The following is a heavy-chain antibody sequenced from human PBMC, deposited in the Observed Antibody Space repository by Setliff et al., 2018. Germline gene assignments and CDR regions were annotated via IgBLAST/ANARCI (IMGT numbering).Heavy chain of an antibody. V-gene: IGHV1-69*05. D-gene: IGHD1-1*01. Sequence: ASVKVSCKASGGTFGTNAVSWVRQAPGQGLEWMGGIIPVVGATSFAQKFQGRVTLTTDESTSTAYMELSSLRSEDTAVYYCARELQPGNPYFDYWGQGTLVTVSS. J-gene: IGHJ4*02. CDR1: GGTFGTNA. CDR2: IIPVVGAT. CDR3: ARELQPGNPYFDY.